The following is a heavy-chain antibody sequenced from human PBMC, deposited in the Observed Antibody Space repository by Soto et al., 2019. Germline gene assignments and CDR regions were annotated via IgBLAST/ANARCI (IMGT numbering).Heavy chain of an antibody. J-gene: IGHJ6*02. V-gene: IGHV3-74*01. CDR1: GFTFSSDW. CDR3: AKGRSYYYYYGVDV. Sequence: GGSLRLSCAASGFTFSSDWMHWVRQVPGKGLEWVSRINTDGSDTTYADSVKGRFAIFRDNAKNTVYLQMNSLGAEDTALYYCAKGRSYYYYYGVDVWGQGTTVTVSS. CDR2: INTDGSDT.